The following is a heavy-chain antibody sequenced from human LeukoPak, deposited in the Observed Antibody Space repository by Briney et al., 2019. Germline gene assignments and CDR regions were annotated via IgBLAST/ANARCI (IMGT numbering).Heavy chain of an antibody. J-gene: IGHJ5*02. D-gene: IGHD6-19*01. CDR2: ISAYNGNT. CDR1: GYTFTSYG. V-gene: IGHV1-18*01. CDR3: ARVKTVAGPNNWFDP. Sequence: ASVKVSCKASGYTFTSYGISWVRQAPGQGLEWMGWISAYNGNTNYAQKFQGRVTMTRDTSTSTVYMELSSLRSEDTAVYYCARVKTVAGPNNWFDPWGQGTLVTVSS.